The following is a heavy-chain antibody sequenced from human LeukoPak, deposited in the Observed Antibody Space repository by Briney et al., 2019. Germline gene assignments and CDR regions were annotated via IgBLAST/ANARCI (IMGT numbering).Heavy chain of an antibody. J-gene: IGHJ5*02. Sequence: PSETLSLTCTVSGGSISGHYCSWIRQPPGKGLEWIGNIFYSGSTNYNPSLKSRVTMSVDTSKDQFSLKLSSVTAADTAVYYCARPNQGGSGWFLSNWFDPWGQGTLVTVSS. D-gene: IGHD6-19*01. CDR2: IFYSGST. CDR1: GGSISGHY. CDR3: ARPNQGGSGWFLSNWFDP. V-gene: IGHV4-59*11.